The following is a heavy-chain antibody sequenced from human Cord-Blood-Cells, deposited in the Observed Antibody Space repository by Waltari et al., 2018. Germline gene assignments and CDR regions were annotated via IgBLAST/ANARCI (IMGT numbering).Heavy chain of an antibody. Sequence: SSVKVSFKASGGTFSSSAITCVRQAPGQGLEWMGGIVPIFGTGNYAQKFQGRVTITADKSTSTAYMELSSLRSEDTAVSYCARSGSSSAEYVQHWGQGILVTGSS. CDR1: GGTFSSSA. J-gene: IGHJ1*01. V-gene: IGHV1-69*06. CDR3: ARSGSSSAEYVQH. CDR2: IVPIFGTG. D-gene: IGHD6-6*01.